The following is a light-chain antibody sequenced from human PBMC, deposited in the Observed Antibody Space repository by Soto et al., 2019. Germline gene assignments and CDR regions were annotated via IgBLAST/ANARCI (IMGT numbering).Light chain of an antibody. CDR3: KSYTTSPPWLT. V-gene: IGKV3-20*01. CDR2: GAS. Sequence: EIVLTQSPGTLSLSPGERATLSCRASQSVSSSYLGWYQQKPGQAPRLLIYGASNRATGIPDRFSGSGSGTDFTLTISRLEPEDVAVYYCKSYTTSPPWLTFGGGTKVEIK. CDR1: QSVSSSY. J-gene: IGKJ4*01.